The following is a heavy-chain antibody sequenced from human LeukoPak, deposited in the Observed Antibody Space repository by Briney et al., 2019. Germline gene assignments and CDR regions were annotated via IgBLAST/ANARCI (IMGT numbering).Heavy chain of an antibody. CDR3: AALIIGRPFDY. CDR1: GFTFSSYE. D-gene: IGHD1-26*01. V-gene: IGHV3-48*03. J-gene: IGHJ4*02. Sequence: GGSLRLSCAASGFTFSSYEMNWVRPAPGKGLEWVSYISSSGSTIYYADSVKGRFTISRDNAKDSLDLQMNNLRAEDTAVYYCAALIIGRPFDYWGQGTLVIVSS. CDR2: ISSSGSTI.